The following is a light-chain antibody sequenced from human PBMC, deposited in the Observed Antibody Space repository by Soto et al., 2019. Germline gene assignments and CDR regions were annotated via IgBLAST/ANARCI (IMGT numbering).Light chain of an antibody. Sequence: QSVLTQPASVSGSPGQSITISCTGTSGDIGGYNYVSWYQQHPGKAPNLMIYDVSDRPSGVSNRFSGSKSGNTASLTISGLRSEDEADYYCSSYTTSNTLVFGGGTKLTVL. CDR1: SGDIGGYNY. CDR2: DVS. CDR3: SSYTTSNTLV. V-gene: IGLV2-14*01. J-gene: IGLJ2*01.